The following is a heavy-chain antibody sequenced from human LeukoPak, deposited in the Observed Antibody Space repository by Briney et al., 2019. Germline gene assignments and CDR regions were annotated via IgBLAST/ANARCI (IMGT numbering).Heavy chain of an antibody. D-gene: IGHD3-22*01. CDR1: GFTVSSNH. V-gene: IGHV3-66*01. Sequence: PGGSLRLSCAASGFTVSSNHMSWVRQAPGKGLEWVSVIYSGGSTYYADSVKGRFTISRDNSKNTLYLQMNSLRAEDTAVYYCARDRRFVYDSSGYDAWFDPWGQGTLVTVSS. J-gene: IGHJ5*02. CDR3: ARDRRFVYDSSGYDAWFDP. CDR2: IYSGGST.